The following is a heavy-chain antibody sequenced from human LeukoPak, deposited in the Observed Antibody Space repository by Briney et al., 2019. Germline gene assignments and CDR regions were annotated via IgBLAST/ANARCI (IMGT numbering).Heavy chain of an antibody. CDR1: GGSISSSTYY. CDR3: AGGYSYGSTYYYMDV. J-gene: IGHJ6*03. V-gene: IGHV4-39*07. D-gene: IGHD5-18*01. CDR2: IFYSGRT. Sequence: KPSETLSLTCTVSGGSISSSTYYWGWIRQPPGKGLEGIVSIFYSGRTYYNPSRKSRVTMSVDTSKNQFSLRLSSVNAADTAVYYCAGGYSYGSTYYYMDVWGKGTTVTISS.